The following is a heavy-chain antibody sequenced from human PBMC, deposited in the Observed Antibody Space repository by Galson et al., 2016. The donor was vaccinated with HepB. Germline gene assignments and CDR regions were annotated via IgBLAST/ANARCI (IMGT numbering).Heavy chain of an antibody. J-gene: IGHJ6*02. D-gene: IGHD5-24*01. Sequence: SLRLSCAASGFSVGGYAMSWVGQAPGKGLEWVGFIRRRADGGTTDYAASVKGSFSISRDAFRNIAYLQMNSLKTEDTAVYHGSRERGDGRTLRGMDVWGQGTTVTVSS. CDR1: GFSVGGYA. CDR2: IRRRADGGTT. CDR3: SRERGDGRTLRGMDV. V-gene: IGHV3-49*04.